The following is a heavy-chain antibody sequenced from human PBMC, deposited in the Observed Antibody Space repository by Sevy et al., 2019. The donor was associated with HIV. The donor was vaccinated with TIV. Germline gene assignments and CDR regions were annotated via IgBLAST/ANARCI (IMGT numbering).Heavy chain of an antibody. D-gene: IGHD3-10*01. J-gene: IGHJ4*02. Sequence: GGSLRLSCAGSGFTFNNAWMSWVRQAPGKGLEWVGRIKSEIDGGRTDYAAPVKGRFTISRDDSKNTLFLQMNSLKTEDTAVYYCTRGIWFGEFSAYYFDSWGQGTLVTVSS. CDR1: GFTFNNAW. CDR2: IKSEIDGGRT. CDR3: TRGIWFGEFSAYYFDS. V-gene: IGHV3-15*01.